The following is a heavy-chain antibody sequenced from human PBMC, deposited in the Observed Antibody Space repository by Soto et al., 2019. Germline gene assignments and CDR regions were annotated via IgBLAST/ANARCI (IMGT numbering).Heavy chain of an antibody. CDR1: GVSVTGGNFF. Sequence: QVQLQGSGPRLVKPSEALSLSCTVSGVSVTGGNFFWCWVRQPPGKTLEWLGCISNSETTNSNPSLQSRLTLSLDTSRNQFSLRLNSVTAADTAVYFCARGGLQLGEFSLGQFDSWGQGTLVNVSS. V-gene: IGHV4-61*01. CDR3: ARGGLQLGEFSLGQFDS. J-gene: IGHJ4*02. CDR2: ISNSETT. D-gene: IGHD3-16*02.